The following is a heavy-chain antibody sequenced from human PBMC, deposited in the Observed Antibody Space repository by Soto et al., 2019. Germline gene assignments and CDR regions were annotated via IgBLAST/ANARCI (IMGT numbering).Heavy chain of an antibody. CDR2: VNPKSGST. J-gene: IGHJ5*02. D-gene: IGHD2-21*01. Sequence: QVQLVQSGAEVKKPGASVKVSCQASGYSFTTYDIHWVRQGAGQGLEWMGWVNPKSGSTDYAQKFRGRVSLTSNTSISTAYMQLSALTSEDTAVYYCARPYCDATSCFTDWLDPWGPGTVVTVSS. CDR3: ARPYCDATSCFTDWLDP. V-gene: IGHV1-8*01. CDR1: GYSFTTYD.